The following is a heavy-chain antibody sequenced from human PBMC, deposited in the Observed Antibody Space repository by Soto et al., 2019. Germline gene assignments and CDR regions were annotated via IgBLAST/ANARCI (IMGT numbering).Heavy chain of an antibody. J-gene: IGHJ5*02. D-gene: IGHD2-15*01. CDR2: IIPIFGTA. CDR1: GGTFSSYA. CDR3: ARDIGYCSGGSCYPSSIDP. V-gene: IGHV1-69*13. Sequence: SVKVSCKASGGTFSSYAISWVRQAPGQGLEWMGGIIPIFGTANYAQKFQGRVTITADESTSTAYMELSSLRSEDTAVYYCARDIGYCSGGSCYPSSIDPCGQGILVT.